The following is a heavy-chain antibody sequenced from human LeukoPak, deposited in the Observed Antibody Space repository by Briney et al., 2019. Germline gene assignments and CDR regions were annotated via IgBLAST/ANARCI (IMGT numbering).Heavy chain of an antibody. CDR1: GSTFSSYS. J-gene: IGHJ4*02. CDR3: ARDRALSIPLDY. Sequence: GGSLRLSCAASGSTFSSYSMNWVRQAPGKGLEWVSSISSSSSYIYYADSVKGRFTISRDNAKNSLYLQMNSLRAEDTAVYYCARDRALSIPLDYWGQGTLVTVSS. V-gene: IGHV3-21*01. CDR2: ISSSSSYI.